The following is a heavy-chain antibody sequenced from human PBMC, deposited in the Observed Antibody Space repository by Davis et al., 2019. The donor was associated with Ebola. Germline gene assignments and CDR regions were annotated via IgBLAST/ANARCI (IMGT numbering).Heavy chain of an antibody. V-gene: IGHV1-46*01. Sequence: ASVKVSCKASGYTFTSSYIHWVRQAPGQGLEWMGLINPSGGSTSYAQKFQGRVTMTSDTSTSSVYMDLSSLGSEDTAVYYCARAIYYYDSSGYSDYWGQGTLVTVSS. J-gene: IGHJ4*02. CDR2: INPSGGST. CDR1: GYTFTSSY. D-gene: IGHD3-22*01. CDR3: ARAIYYYDSSGYSDY.